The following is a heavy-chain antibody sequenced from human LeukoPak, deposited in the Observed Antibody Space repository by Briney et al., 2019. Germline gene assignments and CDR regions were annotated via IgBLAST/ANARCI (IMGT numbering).Heavy chain of an antibody. CDR1: GYTFIRYY. CDR3: AIIPRAAAGPSARSPFHC. V-gene: IGHV3-7*01. Sequence: SCKASGYTFIRYYMHWVRQAPGKGLEWVANIKQDGSDKYYVDSVKGRFTISRDNAKNSLYLQMNSLRAEDTAVYYCAIIPRAAAGPSARSPFHCWGQGTLVTVSS. D-gene: IGHD6-13*01. CDR2: IKQDGSDK. J-gene: IGHJ4*02.